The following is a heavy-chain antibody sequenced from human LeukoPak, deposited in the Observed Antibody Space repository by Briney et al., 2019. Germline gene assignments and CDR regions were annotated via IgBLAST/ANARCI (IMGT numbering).Heavy chain of an antibody. Sequence: GGSLRLSCAASGFTFSSYEMNWVRQAPGKGLEWLSYISSSGSTIYYADSVKGRFTISRDNAKNSLYLQLNSLRAEDTALYYCARANGSGSIPDYWGQGTLVTVSS. CDR2: ISSSGSTI. V-gene: IGHV3-48*03. J-gene: IGHJ4*02. CDR1: GFTFSSYE. CDR3: ARANGSGSIPDY. D-gene: IGHD3-10*01.